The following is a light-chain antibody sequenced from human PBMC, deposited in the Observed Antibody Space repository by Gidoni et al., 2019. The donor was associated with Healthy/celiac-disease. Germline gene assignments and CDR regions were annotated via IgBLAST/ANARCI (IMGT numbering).Light chain of an antibody. CDR3: QQSYSTLSIT. V-gene: IGKV1-39*01. Sequence: DIQMTQSPSSLSASVGDRVTITCRASQSISSYLNWYQQKPGKAPKLLIYAASSLQSEVPSRFSGSGSGTDFTLTISSLQPEDFATYYCQQSYSTLSITFGQXTRLEIK. CDR1: QSISSY. CDR2: AAS. J-gene: IGKJ5*01.